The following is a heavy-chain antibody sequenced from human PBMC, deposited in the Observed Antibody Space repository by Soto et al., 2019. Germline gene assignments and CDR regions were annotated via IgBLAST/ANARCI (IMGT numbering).Heavy chain of an antibody. J-gene: IGHJ3*02. CDR3: ATISFSALHMRALDI. D-gene: IGHD2-15*01. CDR1: GFSFSSYW. V-gene: IGHV3-7*01. CDR2: IKGDGSEE. Sequence: EVQLVESGGGLVQPGESLRLSCAASGFSFSSYWMSWVRQAPGKGLEWVANIKGDGSEENYVDSLKGRFTISRDNARDTLFLQMDSLRAEDTAVYYCATISFSALHMRALDIWGRGTMVTVSS.